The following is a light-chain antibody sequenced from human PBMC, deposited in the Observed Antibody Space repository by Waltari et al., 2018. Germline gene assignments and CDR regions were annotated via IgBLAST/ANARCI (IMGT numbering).Light chain of an antibody. CDR2: DVD. CDR1: SGDVGGYNY. Sequence: QSALTQPRSVSGSPGQSVTISCTGNSGDVGGYNYVSWYQHHPGKPPNLIIYDVDKRPSGVPDRFSGSKSGNTASLTISGLQSDDEADFYCCSYAGDYSLVFGTGTKVTVL. J-gene: IGLJ1*01. CDR3: CSYAGDYSLV. V-gene: IGLV2-11*01.